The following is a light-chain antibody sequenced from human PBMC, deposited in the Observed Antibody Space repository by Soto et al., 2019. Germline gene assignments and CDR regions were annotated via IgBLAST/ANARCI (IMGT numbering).Light chain of an antibody. J-gene: IGLJ3*02. V-gene: IGLV1-47*02. Sequence: QSVLTQPPSASGTPGQRVTISCSGSNSNIGRHYVYWYQQLPGTAPKLLIYTNNQRPSGVPDRFSGFKSGTSASLAISGLRSEDEADYYCEVWDDSLSTWVFGGGTKLTVL. CDR3: EVWDDSLSTWV. CDR1: NSNIGRHY. CDR2: TNN.